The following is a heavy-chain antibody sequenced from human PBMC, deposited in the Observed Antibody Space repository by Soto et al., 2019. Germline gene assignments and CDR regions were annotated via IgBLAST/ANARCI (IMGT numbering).Heavy chain of an antibody. Sequence: EVQLVESGGGLVQPGGSLRLSCAASGFTVSSNYMSWVRQAPGKGLEWVSVIYSGGSTYYADSVKGSFTISRDNSKNTLYLQMNSLRAEDTAVYYCARWVPAYWYFDLWGRGTLVTVSS. V-gene: IGHV3-66*01. CDR3: ARWVPAYWYFDL. D-gene: IGHD1-26*01. CDR1: GFTVSSNY. J-gene: IGHJ2*01. CDR2: IYSGGST.